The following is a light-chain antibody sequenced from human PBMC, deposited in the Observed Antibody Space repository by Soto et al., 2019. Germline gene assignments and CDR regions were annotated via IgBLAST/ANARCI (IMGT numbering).Light chain of an antibody. V-gene: IGKV3-20*01. CDR2: DAS. CDR3: QQYGRSPT. Sequence: IVLKKSPDTLSLSPGERATLSCRASQSVSSNYLAWYQQKLGQAPRLLIYDASRRATGIPDRFSGSGSGTDFTLTISRLEPEDFVVYYCQQYGRSPTFGQGTKVDIK. CDR1: QSVSSNY. J-gene: IGKJ1*01.